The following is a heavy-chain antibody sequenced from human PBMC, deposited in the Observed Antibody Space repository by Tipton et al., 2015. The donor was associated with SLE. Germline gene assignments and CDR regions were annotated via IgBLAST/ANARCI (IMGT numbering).Heavy chain of an antibody. V-gene: IGHV4-4*08. J-gene: IGHJ6*03. CDR2: IYISGST. Sequence: LRLSCAASGFTFSSYNMNWVRQAPGKGLEWIGRIYISGSTNYNHSFESRVTISRDTSKNQFSLKLSSVTAADSAVYYCARGGDFWSGPTSNYYFFCYMDVWGKGTSVTVSS. CDR1: GFTFSSYN. D-gene: IGHD3-3*01. CDR3: ARGGDFWSGPTSNYYFFCYMDV.